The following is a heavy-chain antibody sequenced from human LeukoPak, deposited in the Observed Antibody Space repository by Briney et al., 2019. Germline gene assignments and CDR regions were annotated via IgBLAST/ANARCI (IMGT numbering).Heavy chain of an antibody. CDR3: ARDPGDYYGSGSSDAFDI. D-gene: IGHD3-10*01. V-gene: IGHV3-33*01. Sequence: PGGSLRLSCAASGFTFSSYGMHWVRQAPGKGLEWVAVIWYDGSNKYYADSVKGRFTISSDNSKNTLYLQMNSLRAEDTAVYYCARDPGDYYGSGSSDAFDIWGQGTVVTGSS. CDR2: IWYDGSNK. J-gene: IGHJ3*02. CDR1: GFTFSSYG.